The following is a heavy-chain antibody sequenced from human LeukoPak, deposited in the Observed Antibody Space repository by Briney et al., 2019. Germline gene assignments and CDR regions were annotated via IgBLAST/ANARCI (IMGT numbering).Heavy chain of an antibody. J-gene: IGHJ4*02. CDR1: GFVFSTYE. D-gene: IGHD3-22*01. V-gene: IGHV3-48*03. Sequence: GGSLRLSCVASGFVFSTYEMNWVRQAPGRGLEWVSYIGSSATTIYFADSVKGRFTISRDNAKSSLYLQMNSLRAEDTAVYYCARGGYDSSGYFFDYWGQGTLVSVSS. CDR2: IGSSATTI. CDR3: ARGGYDSSGYFFDY.